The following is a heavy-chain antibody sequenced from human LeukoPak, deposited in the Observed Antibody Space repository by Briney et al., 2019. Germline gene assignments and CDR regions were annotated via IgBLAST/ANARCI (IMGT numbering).Heavy chain of an antibody. CDR1: GFTFSSYS. D-gene: IGHD6-19*01. CDR3: AKFRADSSGWPFDY. CDR2: ISSSSSYI. Sequence: GGSLRLSCAASGFTFSSYSMNWVRQAPGKGLEWVSSISSSSSYIYYADSVKGRFTISRDSAKNSLYLQMNSLRAEDTAIYYCAKFRADSSGWPFDYWGQGTLVTVSS. J-gene: IGHJ4*02. V-gene: IGHV3-21*04.